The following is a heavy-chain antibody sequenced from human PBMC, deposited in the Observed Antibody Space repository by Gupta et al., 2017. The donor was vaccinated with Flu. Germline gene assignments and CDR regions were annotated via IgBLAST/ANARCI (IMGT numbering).Heavy chain of an antibody. Sequence: QAPGKGLECVSTIAGVAGSGVSPYYADSVKGRFTISRDDSKNTLYLQLNSLRVEDTAVYYCAKDLYTSGCLPTCGMDVWGQGTTVTVSS. CDR2: IAGVAGSGVSP. D-gene: IGHD6-19*01. CDR3: AKDLYTSGCLPTCGMDV. V-gene: IGHV3-23*01. J-gene: IGHJ6*02.